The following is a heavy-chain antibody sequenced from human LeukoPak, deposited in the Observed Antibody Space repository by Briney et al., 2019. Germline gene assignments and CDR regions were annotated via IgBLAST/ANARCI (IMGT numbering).Heavy chain of an antibody. Sequence: SVKVSCKASGGTFNSYAISWVRQAPGQGHGGMGGIIPIFGTANYAQKFQGRVTITADESTSTAYMELSSLRSEDTAVYYCARGTAYDSSGYPTGESDYWGQGTLVTVSS. CDR3: ARGTAYDSSGYPTGESDY. D-gene: IGHD3-22*01. CDR1: GGTFNSYA. J-gene: IGHJ4*02. CDR2: IIPIFGTA. V-gene: IGHV1-69*13.